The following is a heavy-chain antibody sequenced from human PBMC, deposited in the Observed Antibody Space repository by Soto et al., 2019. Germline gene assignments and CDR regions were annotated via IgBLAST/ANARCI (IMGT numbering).Heavy chain of an antibody. D-gene: IGHD2-15*01. CDR2: ISGSGGST. CDR1: GFTFSSYA. CDR3: AKDLETPSCSGGRCYPIY. V-gene: IGHV3-23*01. Sequence: GGSLRLSCAASGFTFSSYAMSWVRQAPGKGLEWVSAISGSGGSTYYADSVKGRFTISRDNSKNTLYLQMNSLRAEDTAVYYCAKDLETPSCSGGRCYPIYWGQGTLVTVSS. J-gene: IGHJ4*02.